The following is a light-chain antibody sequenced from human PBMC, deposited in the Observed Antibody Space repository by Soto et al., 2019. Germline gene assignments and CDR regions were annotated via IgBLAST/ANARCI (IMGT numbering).Light chain of an antibody. CDR2: DAS. CDR1: QSITSH. J-gene: IGKJ2*01. V-gene: IGKV3-11*01. Sequence: EIVLTQSPATLSLSPGERATLSCRASQSITSHLAWYQQRPGQAPRLLIYDASNRATGIPARFSGSGSGTDFTLPISSLEPEDFAVYPCQQRSLWYTFGQGTKLEI. CDR3: QQRSLWYT.